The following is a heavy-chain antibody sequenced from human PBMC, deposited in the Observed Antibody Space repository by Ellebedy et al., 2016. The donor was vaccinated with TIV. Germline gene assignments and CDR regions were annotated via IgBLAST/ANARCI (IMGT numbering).Heavy chain of an antibody. CDR1: GGTFSSYA. V-gene: IGHV1-8*03. CDR3: ARGGYQLLFE. J-gene: IGHJ4*02. CDR2: MNPNSGNT. Sequence: AASVKVSCKASGGTFSSYAISWVRQATGQGLEWMGWMNPNSGNTGYAQKFQGRVTITRNTSISTAYMELSSLRSEDTAVYYCARGGYQLLFEWGQGTLVTVSS. D-gene: IGHD2-2*01.